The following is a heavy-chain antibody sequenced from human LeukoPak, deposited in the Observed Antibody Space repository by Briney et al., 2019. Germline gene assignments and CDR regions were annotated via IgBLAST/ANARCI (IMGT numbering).Heavy chain of an antibody. CDR3: ARDFDY. CDR2: IYHSGST. Sequence: SETLSLTCTVSGYSISSGYYWGWIRQPPGKGLEWIGSIYHSGSTFYNPSLKSRLTISVDTSKNQFSLKLSSVTAADTAVDYCARDFDYWGQGTLVTVSS. V-gene: IGHV4-38-2*02. CDR1: GYSISSGYY. J-gene: IGHJ4*02.